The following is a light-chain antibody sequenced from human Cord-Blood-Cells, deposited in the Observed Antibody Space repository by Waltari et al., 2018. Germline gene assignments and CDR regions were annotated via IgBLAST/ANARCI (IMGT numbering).Light chain of an antibody. CDR1: SSDVGCYNY. CDR2: DVG. Sequence: QSALTQPRSVSGSPGQSVTISCTGTSSDVGCYNYVSWYQQHPGKAPKLMITDVGKRPSGVPVRFSGSKSGNTASLTISGLQAEDEADYYCCSYAGSYTWVFGGGTKLTVL. V-gene: IGLV2-11*01. CDR3: CSYAGSYTWV. J-gene: IGLJ3*02.